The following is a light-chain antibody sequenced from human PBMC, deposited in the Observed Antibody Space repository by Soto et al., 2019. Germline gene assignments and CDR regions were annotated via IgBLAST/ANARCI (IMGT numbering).Light chain of an antibody. J-gene: IGLJ2*01. CDR2: YDR. CDR1: NIGSRS. CDR3: QVWASGSGHRV. V-gene: IGLV3-21*04. Sequence: SYELTQPPSVSVAPGRTARITCWGYNIGSRSVHWHQQMPGQAPLLVIYYDRDGPSGIPARFSGSNPGNTATLTINRVEAGDEASYCCQVWASGSGHRVFGGGTKLTVL.